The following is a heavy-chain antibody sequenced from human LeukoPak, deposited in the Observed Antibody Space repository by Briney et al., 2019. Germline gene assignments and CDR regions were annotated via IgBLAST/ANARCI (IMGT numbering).Heavy chain of an antibody. V-gene: IGHV1-8*01. D-gene: IGHD3-22*01. J-gene: IGHJ4*02. CDR3: ARGYYYDSSGYPKLTDY. CDR2: MNPNRGNT. Sequence: ASVKVSCKASGYTFTSYDINWVRQATGQGLEWMGWMNPNRGNTGYAQKFQGRVTMTRNTSISTAYMELSSLRSEDTAIYYCARGYYYDSSGYPKLTDYWGQGTLVTVSS. CDR1: GYTFTSYD.